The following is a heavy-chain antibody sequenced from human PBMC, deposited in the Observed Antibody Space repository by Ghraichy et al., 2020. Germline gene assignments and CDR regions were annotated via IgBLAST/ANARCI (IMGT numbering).Heavy chain of an antibody. CDR1: GGSISSYY. D-gene: IGHD6-19*01. CDR2: IYTSGST. Sequence: SETLSLTCTVSGGSISSYYWSWIRQPAGKGLEWIGRIYTSGSTNYNPSLKSRVTMSVDTSKNQFSLKLSSVTAADTAVYYCARAARVAVAGTGPWFDPWGQGTLVTVSS. CDR3: ARAARVAVAGTGPWFDP. V-gene: IGHV4-4*07. J-gene: IGHJ5*02.